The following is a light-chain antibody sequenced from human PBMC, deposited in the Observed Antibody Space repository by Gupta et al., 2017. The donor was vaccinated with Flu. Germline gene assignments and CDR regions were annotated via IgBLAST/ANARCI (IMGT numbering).Light chain of an antibody. CDR2: SDH. Sequence: QSVLTQPPSASGTPGQRVTISCSGSSSNIGSNAVNWYQLLPGTAPKLLTSSDHERPSGVPDRFSGSKSGTSASLVISGLQAEDEADYYCAAGDDSLNGLVFGGGTKLTVL. V-gene: IGLV1-44*01. CDR1: SSNIGSNA. J-gene: IGLJ2*01. CDR3: AAGDDSLNGLV.